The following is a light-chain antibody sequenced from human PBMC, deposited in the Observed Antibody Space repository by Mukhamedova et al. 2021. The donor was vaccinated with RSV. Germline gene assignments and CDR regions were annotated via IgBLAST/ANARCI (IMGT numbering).Light chain of an antibody. CDR3: QVWDISTGV. J-gene: IGLJ3*02. CDR1: DIGSKN. Sequence: GGSDIGSKNVHWYQQKPGQAPVVVIHRDSNRPSGIPERFSGSNSGNTATLTISGAQAGDEADYYCQVWDISTGVFGGGTKLTVL. CDR2: RDS. V-gene: IGLV3-9*01.